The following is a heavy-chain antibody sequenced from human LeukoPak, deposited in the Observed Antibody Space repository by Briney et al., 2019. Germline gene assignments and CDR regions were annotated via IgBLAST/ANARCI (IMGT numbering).Heavy chain of an antibody. J-gene: IGHJ4*02. CDR2: ISYDGSNK. CDR3: ASPVGGSYFCFDY. Sequence: GGSLRLSCAASGFTFSSYAMHWVRQAPGKGLEWVAVISYDGSNKYYADSVKGRFTISRDNSKNTLYLQMTSLRAEDTAVYYCASPVGGSYFCFDYWGQGTLVTVSS. V-gene: IGHV3-30-3*01. CDR1: GFTFSSYA. D-gene: IGHD1-26*01.